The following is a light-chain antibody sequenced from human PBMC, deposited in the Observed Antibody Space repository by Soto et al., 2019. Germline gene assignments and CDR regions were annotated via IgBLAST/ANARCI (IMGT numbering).Light chain of an antibody. CDR2: DVS. V-gene: IGLV2-14*01. CDR1: SSDVGGYNY. J-gene: IGLJ1*01. Sequence: QSVLTQPASVSGSPGQSITISCPGTSSDVGGYNYVSWYQQHPGKAPKLMIYDVSNRPSGVSNRFSGSKSGNTASLTISGLQAEDEADYYCSSYTSSSTKVFGTGTKVPVL. CDR3: SSYTSSSTKV.